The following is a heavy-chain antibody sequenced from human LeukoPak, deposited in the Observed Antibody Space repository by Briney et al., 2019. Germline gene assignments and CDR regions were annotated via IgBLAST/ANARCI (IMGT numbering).Heavy chain of an antibody. D-gene: IGHD4/OR15-4a*01. CDR2: IKWKTDGGTT. J-gene: IGHJ4*02. CDR3: TTLGAFDY. CDR1: GFTFSNAW. V-gene: IGHV3-15*01. Sequence: GGSLRLSCAASGFTFSNAWMSWVRQAPGKGLEWVGRIKWKTDGGTTDYAAPVKGRFSISRDDSKNTLYLQMNSLKTEDTAVYYCTTLGAFDYWGLGTLVTVSS.